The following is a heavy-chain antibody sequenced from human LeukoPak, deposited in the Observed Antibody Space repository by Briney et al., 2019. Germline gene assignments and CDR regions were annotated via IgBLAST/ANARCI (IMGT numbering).Heavy chain of an antibody. D-gene: IGHD3-22*01. CDR3: ARVNYYDSSGRGAFDI. CDR1: GGSISSYY. CDR2: IYTSGST. J-gene: IGHJ3*02. V-gene: IGHV4-4*07. Sequence: SETLSLTCTVSGGSISSYYWSWIRQPAGEGLEWIGRIYTSGSTNYNPSLKSRVTMSVDTSKNQFSLKLSSVTAADTAVYYCARVNYYDSSGRGAFDIWGQGTMVTVSS.